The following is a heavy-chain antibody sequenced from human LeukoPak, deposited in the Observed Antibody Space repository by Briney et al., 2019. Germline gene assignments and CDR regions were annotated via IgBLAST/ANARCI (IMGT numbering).Heavy chain of an antibody. CDR1: GGSISSYY. D-gene: IGHD5-12*01. V-gene: IGHV4-59*01. J-gene: IGHJ6*03. CDR2: IYYSGST. CDR3: ARGFYSGDYYYYYMDV. Sequence: SETLSLTCTVSGGSISSYYWSWIRQPPGKGLEWIGYIYYSGSTNYNPSLNSRVTISVDTSKNQFSLKLNPVTAADTAVYYCARGFYSGDYYYYYMDVWGKGTTVTISS.